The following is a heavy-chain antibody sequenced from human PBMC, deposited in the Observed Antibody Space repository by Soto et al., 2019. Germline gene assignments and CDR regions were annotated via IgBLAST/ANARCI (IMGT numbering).Heavy chain of an antibody. D-gene: IGHD3-10*01. CDR2: IYYSGST. CDR3: SRGERLLWFGEPPPNWFDP. CDR1: GGSISSYY. J-gene: IGHJ5*02. Sequence: SATLSLTCTVSGGSISSYYWSWIRQPPGKGLEWIGYIYYSGSTNYNPSLKSRDTISVDTSKNQYSLKLSSVHAADTAVYYCSRGERLLWFGEPPPNWFDPWGQGTLVNISS. V-gene: IGHV4-59*08.